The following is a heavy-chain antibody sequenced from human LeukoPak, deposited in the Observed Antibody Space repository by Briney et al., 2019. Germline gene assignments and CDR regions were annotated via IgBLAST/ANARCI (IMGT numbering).Heavy chain of an antibody. CDR2: IYYSGST. J-gene: IGHJ5*02. CDR1: GGSISSGDYY. Sequence: SETLSLTCTVSGGSISSGDYYWSWIRQPPGKGLEWIGYIYYSGSTYYNPSLKSRVTISVDTSKNQFSLKLSSVTAADAAVYYCAREALNDYGDNWFDPWGQATLVTVSS. D-gene: IGHD4-17*01. V-gene: IGHV4-30-4*08. CDR3: AREALNDYGDNWFDP.